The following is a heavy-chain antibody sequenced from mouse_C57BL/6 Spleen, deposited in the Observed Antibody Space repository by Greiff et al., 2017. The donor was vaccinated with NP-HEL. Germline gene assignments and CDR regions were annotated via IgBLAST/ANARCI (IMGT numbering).Heavy chain of an antibody. Sequence: EVKLQESGGDLVKPGGSLKLSCAASGFTFSSYGMSWVRQTPDKRLEWVATISSGGSYTYYPDSVKGRFTISRDNAKNTLYLQMSSLKSEDTAMYYCARHNWDFDYWGKGTTLTVSS. CDR3: ARHNWDFDY. J-gene: IGHJ2*01. V-gene: IGHV5-6*01. D-gene: IGHD4-1*01. CDR1: GFTFSSYG. CDR2: ISSGGSYT.